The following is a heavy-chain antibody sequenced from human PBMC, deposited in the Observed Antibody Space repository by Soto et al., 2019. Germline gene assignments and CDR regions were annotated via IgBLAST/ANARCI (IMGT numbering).Heavy chain of an antibody. CDR1: GCSISSYY. D-gene: IGHD3-10*01. CDR2: IYYSGST. Sequence: SETLSLTSPFSGCSISSYYWSWIRQPPGKGLEWIGYIYYSGSTNYNPSLKSRVTISVDTSKNQFSLKLSSVTAADTAVYYCGRHGTYYYGSGSPPHYYYYGMDVWGQGTTVTVS. J-gene: IGHJ6*02. V-gene: IGHV4-59*08. CDR3: GRHGTYYYGSGSPPHYYYYGMDV.